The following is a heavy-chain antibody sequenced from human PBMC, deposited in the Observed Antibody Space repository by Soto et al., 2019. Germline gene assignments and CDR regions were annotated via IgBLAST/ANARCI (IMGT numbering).Heavy chain of an antibody. D-gene: IGHD1-26*01. J-gene: IGHJ4*02. V-gene: IGHV1-3*01. Sequence: QVQVVQPGTEVKKPGASVKVACKTSGYSFTTYAIHWVRQAPGQSLEWMGWINPGTGNRRFSQKFQGRITINGDTSASTAYMELNSLSAEDTAVYYCERKALGVEGASVVFDHWGQGTLVSVSS. CDR1: GYSFTTYA. CDR2: INPGTGNR. CDR3: ERKALGVEGASVVFDH.